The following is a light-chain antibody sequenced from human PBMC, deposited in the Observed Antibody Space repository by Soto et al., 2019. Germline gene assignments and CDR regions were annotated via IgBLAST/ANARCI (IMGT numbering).Light chain of an antibody. V-gene: IGKV3-15*01. J-gene: IGKJ1*01. CDR2: DAS. Sequence: EIVMTQSPATLSVSPWERATLSCRASQSVSSNLAWYQQKPGQAPRLLISDASTRATGIPARFSGSGSGTQFTLTISSLQSEDFAVYYCQQYTNWRTFGQGTKVDIK. CDR3: QQYTNWRT. CDR1: QSVSSN.